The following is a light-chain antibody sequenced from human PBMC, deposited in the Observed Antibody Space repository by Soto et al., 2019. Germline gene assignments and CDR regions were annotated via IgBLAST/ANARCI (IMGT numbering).Light chain of an antibody. CDR3: QQYETWPRT. CDR2: GAS. CDR1: QSLTSN. V-gene: IGKV3-15*01. J-gene: IGKJ1*01. Sequence: EIVMTQSPATLSVSPGERATLSCRASQSLTSNLAWYQQKPGQAPRLLIYGASTRATGIPAKFSGSGSGTEFTLTIRSLQSEDLAVYYCQQYETWPRTFGQGTKVEIK.